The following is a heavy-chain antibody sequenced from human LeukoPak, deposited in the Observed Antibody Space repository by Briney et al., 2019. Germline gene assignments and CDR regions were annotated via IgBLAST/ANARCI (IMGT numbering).Heavy chain of an antibody. Sequence: PGGSLRLXCAASGFTFSDYYMSWIRQAPGKGLEWVSYISSSGSTIYYADSVKGRFTISRDNAKNSLYLQMNSLRAEDTAVYYCARDRIVGAATPFDYWGQGTLVTVSS. J-gene: IGHJ4*02. V-gene: IGHV3-11*04. CDR2: ISSSGSTI. D-gene: IGHD1-26*01. CDR3: ARDRIVGAATPFDY. CDR1: GFTFSDYY.